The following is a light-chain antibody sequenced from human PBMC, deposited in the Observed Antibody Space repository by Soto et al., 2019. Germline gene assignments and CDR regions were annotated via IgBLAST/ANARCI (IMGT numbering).Light chain of an antibody. J-gene: IGKJ1*01. CDR3: QQSYNAPRT. CDR2: AAS. CDR1: QSISNY. Sequence: DIQMTQSPYSLSAPVGDRVTITCRASQSISNYLNWYQQKPGKAPRLLIHAASSLQSGVPSRFSGSGSGTDFTLTISSLQPEDFAIYYCQQSYNAPRTFGPGTKVDVK. V-gene: IGKV1-39*01.